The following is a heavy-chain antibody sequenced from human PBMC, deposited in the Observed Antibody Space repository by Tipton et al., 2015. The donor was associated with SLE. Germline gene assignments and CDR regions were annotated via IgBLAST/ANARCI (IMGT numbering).Heavy chain of an antibody. V-gene: IGHV4-34*01. CDR2: INHSGST. CDR1: DGSFSGYY. Sequence: TLSLTCAVYDGSFSGYYWSWIRQPPGKGLEWIGEINHSGSTNYNPSLKSRVTISVDSSKNQFSLKLSSVTAADTAVYYCARGRVTSGWPRWFDPWGQGTLVTVSS. D-gene: IGHD6-19*01. CDR3: ARGRVTSGWPRWFDP. J-gene: IGHJ5*02.